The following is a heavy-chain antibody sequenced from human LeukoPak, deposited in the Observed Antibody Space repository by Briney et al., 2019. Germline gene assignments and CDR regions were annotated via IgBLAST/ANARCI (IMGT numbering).Heavy chain of an antibody. CDR2: IIRIFGTA. D-gene: IGHD2-2*02. CDR1: GGTFSSYA. Sequence: ASVKVSCKXSGGTFSSYAISWVRQAPGQGLEWMGGIIRIFGTANYAQKFQGRVTITADESTSTAYMELSSLRSEDTAVYYCATLGKYCSSISCYTSPNRVDYWGQGTLVTVSS. V-gene: IGHV1-69*13. CDR3: ATLGKYCSSISCYTSPNRVDY. J-gene: IGHJ4*02.